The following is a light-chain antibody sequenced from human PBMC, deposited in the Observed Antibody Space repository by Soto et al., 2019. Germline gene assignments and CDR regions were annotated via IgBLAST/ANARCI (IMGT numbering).Light chain of an antibody. CDR1: QVISNY. V-gene: IGKV1-27*01. CDR2: AVY. CDR3: QKYNSAPLT. Sequence: DIQLTQSPASLSASLGDRVTITCRASQVISNYLAWYQQKPGAPPKLLIYAVYVLQSGVPSRFSGSASGTEFTLTISSLQPEDAATYYCQKYNSAPLTFGQGTRLDIK. J-gene: IGKJ5*01.